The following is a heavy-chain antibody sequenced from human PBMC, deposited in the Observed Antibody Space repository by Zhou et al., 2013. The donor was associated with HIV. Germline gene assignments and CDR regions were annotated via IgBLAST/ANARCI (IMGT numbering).Heavy chain of an antibody. CDR3: ATDRGYCYSAGCYESMDV. Sequence: QVHLVQSGAEVKKPGSSVRVSCKASGGSFRSYAITWVRQAPGEGLEWVGGSIPIFETSNNAQKFQGRVTITTDESTSTSYMELSSLKSEDTAVYYCATDRGYCYSAGCYESMDVWGKGTTVTVSS. J-gene: IGHJ6*03. CDR1: GGSFRSYA. CDR2: SIPIFETS. V-gene: IGHV1-69*05. D-gene: IGHD2-2*01.